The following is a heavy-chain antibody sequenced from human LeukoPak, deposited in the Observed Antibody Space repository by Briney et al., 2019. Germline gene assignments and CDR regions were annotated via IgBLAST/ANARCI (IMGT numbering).Heavy chain of an antibody. V-gene: IGHV1-18*01. Sequence: ASVKVSCKATGYLFTSYGLSWVRQAPGQGLEWMGWISAYNGNTRYAQKFQGRVTMTTDTSTRTAYMEMRSLRSDDTAVYYCARDRRGRAVANPYYYNGMDVWGEGTTVTVSS. J-gene: IGHJ6*04. CDR1: GYLFTSYG. CDR2: ISAYNGNT. D-gene: IGHD6-19*01. CDR3: ARDRRGRAVANPYYYNGMDV.